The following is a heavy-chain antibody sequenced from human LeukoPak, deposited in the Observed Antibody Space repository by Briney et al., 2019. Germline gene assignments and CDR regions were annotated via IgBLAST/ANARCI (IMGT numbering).Heavy chain of an antibody. CDR3: AKDSDSSSCLDY. D-gene: IGHD6-13*01. CDR1: GFTFSSYA. J-gene: IGHJ4*02. Sequence: GGSLRLSCAASGFTFSSYAMSWVRPATGKGLEWVAAISGSGGSTYYADSVKGRFTISRDNSKNTLYLQANCLRPEDTAVYECAKDSDSSSCLDYWGQGTLVTVSS. V-gene: IGHV3-23*01. CDR2: ISGSGGST.